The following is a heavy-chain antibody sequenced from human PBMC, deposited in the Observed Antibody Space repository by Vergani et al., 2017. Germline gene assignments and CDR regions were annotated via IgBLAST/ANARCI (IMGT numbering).Heavy chain of an antibody. CDR2: IRHDGIT. V-gene: IGHV4-34*01. Sequence: QVQLQQWGAGLLKPSETLSLTCAIYGGSFNDYWWTWIRQPPGKGLEWSGEIRHDGITHYSPSLKSRVTISIDTSTHQFSLNLRSVTAADTAVYYCAREGYCTNGVCFTLFDVWGQGALVTVSS. CDR3: AREGYCTNGVCFTLFDV. D-gene: IGHD2-8*01. CDR1: GGSFNDYW. J-gene: IGHJ4*02.